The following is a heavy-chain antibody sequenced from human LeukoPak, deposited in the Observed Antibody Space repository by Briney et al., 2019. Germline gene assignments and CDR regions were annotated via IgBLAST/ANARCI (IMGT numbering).Heavy chain of an antibody. Sequence: SETLSLTCAVSGGSISSGGYSWSWIRQPPGKGLEWIGYIYHSGSTYYNPSLKSRVTISVDRSKNQFSLKLSSVTAADTAVYYCARDKDYFDSGGAFDIWGQGTMVTVSS. CDR3: ARDKDYFDSGGAFDI. V-gene: IGHV4-30-2*01. CDR1: GGSISSGGYS. J-gene: IGHJ3*02. CDR2: IYHSGST. D-gene: IGHD3-22*01.